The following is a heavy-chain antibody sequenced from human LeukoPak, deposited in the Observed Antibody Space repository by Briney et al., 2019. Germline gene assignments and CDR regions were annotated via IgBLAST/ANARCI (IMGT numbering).Heavy chain of an antibody. CDR3: ARGTVSSRFDP. D-gene: IGHD1-1*01. CDR2: INPNNGGT. CDR1: GYTFTAYY. Sequence: ASVKVSCKASGYTFTAYYMHWVRQAPGQGLEWMGWINPNNGGTNYAQKLQGRVTMTRDTSISIVYMELGRLSYDDMAMYYCARGTVSSRFDPWGQGTLVTVPS. J-gene: IGHJ5*02. V-gene: IGHV1-2*02.